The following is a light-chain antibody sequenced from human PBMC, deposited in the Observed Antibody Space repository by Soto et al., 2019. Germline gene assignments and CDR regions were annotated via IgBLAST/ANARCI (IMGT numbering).Light chain of an antibody. Sequence: EIVMTQSPATLSVSPGERATLSCRASQSGNNNLAWYQQKPGQAPRLLIYGASTRATGIPARFSGSGSGTEFTLTISSLQSEDFAVYYCQQYNNWLWTFGQGTKVEIK. V-gene: IGKV3-15*01. J-gene: IGKJ1*01. CDR3: QQYNNWLWT. CDR1: QSGNNN. CDR2: GAS.